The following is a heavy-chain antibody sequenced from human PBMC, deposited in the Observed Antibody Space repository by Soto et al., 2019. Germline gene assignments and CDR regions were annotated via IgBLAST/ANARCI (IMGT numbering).Heavy chain of an antibody. CDR3: ARDGSGAGYNFDY. CDR1: GFTFSSYS. J-gene: IGHJ4*02. D-gene: IGHD5-12*01. Sequence: EVQLVESGGGLVQPGGSLRLSCAASGFTFSSYSMNWVRQAPGKGLEWVSYISSSSSTIHYADSVKGRFTISRDNAKNSLYLQMNSLMAEDTAVYPCARDGSGAGYNFDYWGQGTLVTVSS. CDR2: ISSSSSTI. V-gene: IGHV3-48*01.